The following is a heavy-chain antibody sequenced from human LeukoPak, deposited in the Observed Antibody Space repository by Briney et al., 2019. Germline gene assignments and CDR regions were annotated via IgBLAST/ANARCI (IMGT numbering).Heavy chain of an antibody. CDR1: RGSFSGYY. CDR2: INHSGST. D-gene: IGHD6-19*01. J-gene: IGHJ4*02. V-gene: IGHV4-34*01. Sequence: SETLSLTCAVYRGSFSGYYWSWIRQPPGKGLEWIGEINHSGSTNYNPSLKSRVTISVDTSKNQFSLKLSSVTAADTAVYYCARVQWLVPGYWGQGTLVTVSS. CDR3: ARVQWLVPGY.